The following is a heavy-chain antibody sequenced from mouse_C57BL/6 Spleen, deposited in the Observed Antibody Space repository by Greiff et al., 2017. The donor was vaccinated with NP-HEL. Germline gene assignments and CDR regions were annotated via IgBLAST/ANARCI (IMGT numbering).Heavy chain of an antibody. J-gene: IGHJ4*01. CDR3: ARSPYGSSYGYAMDY. CDR2: INPGSGGT. D-gene: IGHD1-1*01. CDR1: GYAFTNYL. V-gene: IGHV1-54*01. Sequence: VQLQESGAELVRPGTSVKVSCKASGYAFTNYLIEWVKQRPGQGLEWIGVINPGSGGTNYNEKFKGKAKLTADKSSSTAYMQLSSLTSEDSAVYLCARSPYGSSYGYAMDYWGQGTSVTVSS.